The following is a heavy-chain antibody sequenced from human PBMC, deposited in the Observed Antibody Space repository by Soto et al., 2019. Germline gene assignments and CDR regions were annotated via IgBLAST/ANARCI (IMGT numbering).Heavy chain of an antibody. CDR1: GFTLSSYG. CDR2: ISYDGSNK. D-gene: IGHD1-26*01. V-gene: IGHV3-30*18. CDR3: AKVGAVSDGTH. Sequence: GGSLRLSCAASGFTLSSYGMHWVRQAPGKGLEWVAVISYDGSNKYYADSVKGRFTISRDNSKNTLYLQMNSLRAEDTAVYYCAKVGAVSDGTHWGQGTLVTVPQ. J-gene: IGHJ4*02.